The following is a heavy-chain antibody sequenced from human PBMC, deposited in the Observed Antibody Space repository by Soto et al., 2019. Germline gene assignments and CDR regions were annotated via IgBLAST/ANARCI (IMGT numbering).Heavy chain of an antibody. CDR3: ARDSSIAY. J-gene: IGHJ4*02. V-gene: IGHV1-46*01. CDR1: GYTFTSFY. Sequence: GASVKVSCKASGYTFTSFYIHWVLQAPGQGLEWMGILNPITGGTSYAPKFQGRLSMTRDTSTSTVYMELSSLRSDDTAVYYCARDSSIAYWGKGSVVTVAS. CDR2: LNPITGGT.